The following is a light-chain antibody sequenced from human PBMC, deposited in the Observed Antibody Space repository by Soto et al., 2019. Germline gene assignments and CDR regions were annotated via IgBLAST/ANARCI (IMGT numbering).Light chain of an antibody. Sequence: EIVLTQSPGTLSLSPGERATLSCRASQSVSSSYLAWYQQKPGQAPRLLIYGASSRATGIPDRFSGSGSGTDFTLTISRLEPDDLAVYYCQQYGSSPLTFGGGTQVEIK. CDR2: GAS. J-gene: IGKJ4*01. CDR3: QQYGSSPLT. V-gene: IGKV3-20*01. CDR1: QSVSSSY.